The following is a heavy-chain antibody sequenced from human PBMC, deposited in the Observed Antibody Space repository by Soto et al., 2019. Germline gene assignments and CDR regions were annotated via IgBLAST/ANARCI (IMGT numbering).Heavy chain of an antibody. J-gene: IGHJ6*02. CDR3: ARERIAAAGYYYYYYGMDV. Sequence: GGSLRLSCATSGFTFSSYAMHWVRQAPGKGLEWVAVISYDGSNKYYADSVKGRFTISRDNSKSTLYLQMNSLRAEDTAVYYCARERIAAAGYYYYYYGMDVWGQGTTVTVSS. CDR1: GFTFSSYA. V-gene: IGHV3-30-3*01. CDR2: ISYDGSNK. D-gene: IGHD6-13*01.